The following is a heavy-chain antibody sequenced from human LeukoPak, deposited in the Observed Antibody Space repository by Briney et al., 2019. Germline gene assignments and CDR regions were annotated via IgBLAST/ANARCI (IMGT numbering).Heavy chain of an antibody. CDR2: IYYSGST. CDR1: GGSISSHY. CDR3: ARDTGQLWLRNYYYGMDV. D-gene: IGHD5-18*01. J-gene: IGHJ6*02. V-gene: IGHV4-59*11. Sequence: SETLSLTCTVSGGSISSHYWSWIRQPPGKGLEWIGYIYYSGSTNYNPSLKSRVTISVDTSKNQFSLKLSSVTAADTAVYYCARDTGQLWLRNYYYGMDVWGQGTTVTVSS.